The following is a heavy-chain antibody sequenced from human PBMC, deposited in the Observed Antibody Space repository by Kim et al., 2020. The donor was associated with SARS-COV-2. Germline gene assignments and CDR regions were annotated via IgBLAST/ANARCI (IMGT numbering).Heavy chain of an antibody. D-gene: IGHD3-3*01. J-gene: IGHJ6*03. CDR3: ASEKGLEFWSGYYFPYYYCCVDV. Sequence: SETLSLTCTVSGGSISSYYWSWIRQPAGKGLEWIGRIYTSGSTNYNPSLKSRVTMSVDTSKNQFSLKLSSVTAADTAVYYCASEKGLEFWSGYYFPYYYCCVDVWGKGTTVTVSS. CDR1: GGSISSYY. CDR2: IYTSGST. V-gene: IGHV4-4*07.